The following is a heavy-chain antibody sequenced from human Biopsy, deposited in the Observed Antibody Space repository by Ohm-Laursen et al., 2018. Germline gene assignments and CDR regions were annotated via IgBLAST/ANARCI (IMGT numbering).Heavy chain of an antibody. CDR3: ARTPGKAVAGRFLDL. CDR1: RCAPQNYF. J-gene: IGHJ2*01. Sequence: GALSLTRPVSRCAPQNYFLSWVRQPPRGGLGWVGGVYSSGGSSFNPSLKSRISMSMDTSNNQFSLTLTSVTAADTAVYYCARTPGKAVAGRFLDLWGRGTLVTVSS. CDR2: VYSSGGS. D-gene: IGHD6-19*01. V-gene: IGHV4-4*07.